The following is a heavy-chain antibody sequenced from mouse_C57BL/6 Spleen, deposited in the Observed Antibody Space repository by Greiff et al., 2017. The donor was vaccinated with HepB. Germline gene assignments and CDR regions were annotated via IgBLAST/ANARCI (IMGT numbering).Heavy chain of an antibody. CDR3: ARSGYYGSSYRFAY. D-gene: IGHD1-1*01. Sequence: VQLQQSGPELVKPGASVKISCKASGYAFSSSWMNWVKQRPGKGLEWIGRIYPGDGDTNYNGKFKGKATLTADKSSSTAYMQLSSLTSEDSAVYFCARSGYYGSSYRFAYWGQGTLVTVSA. V-gene: IGHV1-82*01. CDR1: GYAFSSSW. J-gene: IGHJ3*01. CDR2: IYPGDGDT.